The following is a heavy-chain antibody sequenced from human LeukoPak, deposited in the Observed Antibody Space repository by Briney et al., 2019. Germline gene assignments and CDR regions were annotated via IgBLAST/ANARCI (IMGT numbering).Heavy chain of an antibody. D-gene: IGHD2-15*01. Sequence: SETLSLTCTVSGGSISGFYWSWIRQPPGKGLGWIGYIYSTGDTNSDPSLKSRVTVSLDTSKNQVSLRLSSVTAADTAVYYCARHPFATPFDYWGRETLVTVSS. V-gene: IGHV4-59*08. J-gene: IGHJ4*02. CDR3: ARHPFATPFDY. CDR2: IYSTGDT. CDR1: GGSISGFY.